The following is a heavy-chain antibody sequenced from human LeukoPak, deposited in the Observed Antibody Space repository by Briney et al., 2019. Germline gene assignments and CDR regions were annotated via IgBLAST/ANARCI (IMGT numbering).Heavy chain of an antibody. Sequence: ASVTVSCKAAGYSLITYGISWVRQAPGQGLEWMGWISAYNGNTNYAQKLQGRVTMTTDTSTNTAYMELRSLRSDDTAAYYCARERKSSYDTLTGYYKSDAFDIWGQGTMVTVSS. D-gene: IGHD3-9*01. CDR1: GYSLITYG. V-gene: IGHV1-18*04. J-gene: IGHJ3*02. CDR3: ARERKSSYDTLTGYYKSDAFDI. CDR2: ISAYNGNT.